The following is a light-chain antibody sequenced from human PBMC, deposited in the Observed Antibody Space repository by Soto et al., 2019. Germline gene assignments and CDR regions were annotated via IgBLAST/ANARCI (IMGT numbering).Light chain of an antibody. CDR2: DAS. Sequence: DIQMTLSPSTLSASVGDRVTITCRASQSISSWLAWYQQKPGKAPKLLIYDASSLESGVPSRFSGSGSGTDFTLTISSLEPEDFATYYCQLVNFYPSTFGGGSKVDIK. J-gene: IGKJ4*01. CDR1: QSISSW. V-gene: IGKV1-5*01. CDR3: QLVNFYPST.